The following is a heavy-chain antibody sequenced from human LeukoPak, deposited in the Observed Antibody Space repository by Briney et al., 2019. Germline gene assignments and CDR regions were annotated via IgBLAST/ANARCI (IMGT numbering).Heavy chain of an antibody. CDR2: INPNSGGT. D-gene: IGHD3-10*01. Sequence: GASVKVSCKASGYTFTSNAMNWVRQAPGQGLEWMGWINPNSGGTNYAQKFQGRVTMTRDTSISTAYMELSRLRSDDTAVYYCARLRHYGSGSYYRYFDYWGQGTLVTVSS. CDR3: ARLRHYGSGSYYRYFDY. CDR1: GYTFTSNA. V-gene: IGHV1-2*02. J-gene: IGHJ4*02.